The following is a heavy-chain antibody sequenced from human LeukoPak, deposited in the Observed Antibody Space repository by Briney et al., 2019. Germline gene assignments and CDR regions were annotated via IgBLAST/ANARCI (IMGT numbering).Heavy chain of an antibody. V-gene: IGHV4-61*01. CDR2: KYYSGST. CDR1: GVSINTCCYY. CDR3: ARGRSYGFDFDS. J-gene: IGHJ4*02. Sequence: SETLSLTCAVSGVSINTCCYYWTWIRQPPGKGQEWIGYKYYSGSTRYNSSLRSRLTISLDTSKNQFSLRLTSVTAADTAVYYCARGRSYGFDFDSWCQRTPVIVSS. D-gene: IGHD3-16*01.